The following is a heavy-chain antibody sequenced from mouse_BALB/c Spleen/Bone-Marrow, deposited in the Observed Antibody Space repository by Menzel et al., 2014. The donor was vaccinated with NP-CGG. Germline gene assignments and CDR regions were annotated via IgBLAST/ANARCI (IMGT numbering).Heavy chain of an antibody. CDR2: ISGGGSYT. CDR3: ARHAYYDQTEVSFVY. V-gene: IGHV5-9-2*01. CDR1: GFTFXNYG. J-gene: IGHJ3*01. D-gene: IGHD2-4*01. Sequence: EVMLVESEGGLVKSGGSLKLSCAASGFTFXNYGMSWVRQTPEKRLGWVATISGGGSYTFYSDSVKGRFTISRDNAKNNLYLQLSSLRSEDTALYYCARHAYYDQTEVSFVYWGQGTLVTVSA.